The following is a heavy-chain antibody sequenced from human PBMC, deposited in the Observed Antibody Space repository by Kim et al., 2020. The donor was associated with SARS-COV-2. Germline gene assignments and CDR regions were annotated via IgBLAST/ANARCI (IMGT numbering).Heavy chain of an antibody. CDR1: GYTFTSYD. V-gene: IGHV1-8*01. J-gene: IGHJ5*02. D-gene: IGHD3-22*01. Sequence: ASVKVSCKASGYTFTSYDINWVRQATGQGLEWMGWMNPNSGNTGYAQKFQGRVTITRNTSISTAYMELSSLRSEDTAVYYCARPYYYDSSGYYPNWFDPWGQGTLVTVSS. CDR2: MNPNSGNT. CDR3: ARPYYYDSSGYYPNWFDP.